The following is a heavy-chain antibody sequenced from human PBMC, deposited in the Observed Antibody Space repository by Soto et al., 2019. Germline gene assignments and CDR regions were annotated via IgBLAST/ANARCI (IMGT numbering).Heavy chain of an antibody. J-gene: IGHJ4*02. Sequence: PSETLSLPCAASGYSIPGGYSCGWFRQPPGGGLEWIGSVYHSGHTYYNPSLRSRFTITIDTSKTHFSLKVSSVSAADTAVYFCARARIVAAGTNVDYWGQGTLVTVSS. D-gene: IGHD6-13*01. CDR1: GYSIPGGYS. CDR2: VYHSGHT. V-gene: IGHV4-38-2*01. CDR3: ARARIVAAGTNVDY.